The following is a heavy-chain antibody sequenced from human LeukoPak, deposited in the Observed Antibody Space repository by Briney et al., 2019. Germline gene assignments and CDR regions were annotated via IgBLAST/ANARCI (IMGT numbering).Heavy chain of an antibody. D-gene: IGHD6-13*01. V-gene: IGHV3-7*03. Sequence: GGSLRLSCAASGFTLNNYWMNWVRQAPGKGLEWVANIKQDGSETNYVDSVKGRFTISRDNSKNPLYLQMNSLRAEDTAVYYCAKYGDSSNTFDYWGQGTLVTVSS. CDR3: AKYGDSSNTFDY. CDR2: IKQDGSET. CDR1: GFTLNNYW. J-gene: IGHJ4*02.